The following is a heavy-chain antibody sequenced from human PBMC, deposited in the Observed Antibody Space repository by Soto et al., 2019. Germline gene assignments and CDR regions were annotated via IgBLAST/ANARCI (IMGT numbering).Heavy chain of an antibody. D-gene: IGHD2-2*01. Sequence: GASVKVSFKASGYTFTSYAMHWVRQAPGQRLEWMGWINAGNGNTKYSQKFQGRVTITRDTSASTAYMELSSLRSEDTAVYYCARGRAYCSSTSCLIGYYYYYGMDVWGQGTTVTVSS. CDR3: ARGRAYCSSTSCLIGYYYYYGMDV. J-gene: IGHJ6*02. V-gene: IGHV1-3*01. CDR1: GYTFTSYA. CDR2: INAGNGNT.